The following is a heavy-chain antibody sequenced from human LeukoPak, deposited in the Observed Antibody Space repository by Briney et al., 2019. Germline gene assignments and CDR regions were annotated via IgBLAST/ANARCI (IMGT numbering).Heavy chain of an antibody. CDR1: GGSISSGGYY. V-gene: IGHV4-31*03. CDR2: IYYSGST. CDR3: ARAHCSSTSCHGHYFDY. Sequence: PSETLSLTCTVSGGSISSGGYYWSWIRQHPGKGLEWIGYIYYSGSTYYNPSLKSRVTISVDTSKNQFSLKLSSVTAADTAVYYWARAHCSSTSCHGHYFDYWGQGTLVTVSS. D-gene: IGHD2-2*01. J-gene: IGHJ4*02.